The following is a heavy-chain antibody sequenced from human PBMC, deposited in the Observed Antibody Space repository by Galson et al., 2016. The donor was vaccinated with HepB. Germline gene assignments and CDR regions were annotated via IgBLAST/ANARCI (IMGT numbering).Heavy chain of an antibody. V-gene: IGHV5-51*01. CDR1: GYSFTSYW. J-gene: IGHJ4*02. Sequence: QSGAEVKKPGESLKISCKGSGYSFTSYWIAWVRQMPGEGLEWMGTIYPGDSNTRYSPSFQGQVTISADKSISIAYLQWSSLKASDTAMYYCVRHPLGNGRYDYWGQGTLVTVSS. CDR3: VRHPLGNGRYDY. D-gene: IGHD2-8*01. CDR2: IYPGDSNT.